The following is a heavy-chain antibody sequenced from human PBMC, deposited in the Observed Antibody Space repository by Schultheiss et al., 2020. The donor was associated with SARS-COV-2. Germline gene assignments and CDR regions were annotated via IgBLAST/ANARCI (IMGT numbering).Heavy chain of an antibody. J-gene: IGHJ4*02. CDR2: IWFDGGNK. Sequence: GESLKISCAASGFTFSSFGMHWVRQAPGKGLEWVAVIWFDGGNKFYADSVKGRFTISRDNSDNTLYLQMNSLRAEDTAVYYCANGLKSTYYDYVWGSPDLDYWGQGTLVTVSS. CDR3: ANGLKSTYYDYVWGSPDLDY. D-gene: IGHD3-16*01. V-gene: IGHV3-30*02. CDR1: GFTFSSFG.